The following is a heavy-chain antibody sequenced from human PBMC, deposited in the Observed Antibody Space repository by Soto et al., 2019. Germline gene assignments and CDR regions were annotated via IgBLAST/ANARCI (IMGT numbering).Heavy chain of an antibody. J-gene: IGHJ4*02. CDR2: IYSGGST. CDR3: ARNYFDSGGGFDY. CDR1: GFTVSSNY. V-gene: IGHV3-53*01. Sequence: EVQLVESGGGLIQPGGSLRLSCAASGFTVSSNYMSWVRQAPGKGLEWVSVIYSGGSTHYADSVKGRFTISRDNSKNTVYLQMNSLRAEDTAVYYCARNYFDSGGGFDYWGQGTLATVSS. D-gene: IGHD3-22*01.